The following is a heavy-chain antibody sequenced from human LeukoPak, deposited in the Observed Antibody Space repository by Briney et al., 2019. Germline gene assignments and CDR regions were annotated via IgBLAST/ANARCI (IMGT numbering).Heavy chain of an antibody. D-gene: IGHD2-2*01. J-gene: IGHJ6*03. V-gene: IGHV3-74*01. CDR1: GFTFSSYW. Sequence: GGSLRLSCAASGFTFSSYWMHWVRQAPGKGLVWVSRINSDGSSTSYADSVKGRFTISRDNAKNTLYLQMNSLRAEDTAVYYCPRGPIVVVPAASYMDVWEKGTRVTISS. CDR2: INSDGSST. CDR3: PRGPIVVVPAASYMDV.